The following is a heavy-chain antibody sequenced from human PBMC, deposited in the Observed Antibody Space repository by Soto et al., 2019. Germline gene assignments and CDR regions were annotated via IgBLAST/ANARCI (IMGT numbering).Heavy chain of an antibody. CDR3: ARVGAGGNAAFDI. V-gene: IGHV3-7*03. CDR1: GFTFSSYW. Sequence: PGGSLRLSCAASGFTFSSYWMSWVRQAPGKGLEWVASIKQDGSEKYYVDSVKGRFTISRDNAKNSLYLQMNSLRAEDTAVYYCARVGAGGNAAFDIWGQGTMVTVSS. D-gene: IGHD6-13*01. J-gene: IGHJ3*02. CDR2: IKQDGSEK.